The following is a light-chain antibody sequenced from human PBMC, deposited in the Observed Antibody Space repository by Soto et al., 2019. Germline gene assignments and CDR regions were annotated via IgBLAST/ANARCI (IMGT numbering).Light chain of an antibody. Sequence: EIVLTQSPATLSLSPGERATLSCRASQSVSSYLAWYQQKPGQAPRLLIYDASTRATSIPARFSGSGSGTDFTLTISSLQPEDFAVYYCQQDYNLPLTFGGGTKVEIK. CDR1: QSVSSY. J-gene: IGKJ4*01. V-gene: IGKV3D-7*01. CDR3: QQDYNLPLT. CDR2: DAS.